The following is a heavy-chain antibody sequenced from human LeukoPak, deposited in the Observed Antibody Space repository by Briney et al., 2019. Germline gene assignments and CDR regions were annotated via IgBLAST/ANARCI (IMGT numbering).Heavy chain of an antibody. CDR1: GFIFTDYW. J-gene: IGHJ6*02. CDR3: AKEYSTPYYYYGMDV. CDR2: VKGDGSAT. D-gene: IGHD6-13*01. V-gene: IGHV3-7*03. Sequence: GGSLRLSCAASGFIFTDYWMNWVRQAPGRGLEWLASVKGDGSATSYVDSVKGRFTISRDNAKNSLYLQMNSLRAEDTAVYYCAKEYSTPYYYYGMDVWGQGTTVTVSS.